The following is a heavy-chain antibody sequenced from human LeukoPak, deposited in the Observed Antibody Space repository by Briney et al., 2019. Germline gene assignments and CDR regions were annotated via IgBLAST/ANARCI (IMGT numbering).Heavy chain of an antibody. CDR3: TRGAVTLYYFDS. CDR2: IYYSGST. D-gene: IGHD4-17*01. V-gene: IGHV4-59*01. J-gene: IGHJ4*02. CDR1: GGSFSGYS. Sequence: SETLSLTCAIYGGSFSGYSWTWIRQPPGKGLEWIGYIYYSGSTNYNPSLKSRVTISLDTSKNQFSLKLSSVTAADTAVYYCTRGAVTLYYFDSWGQGALVTVSS.